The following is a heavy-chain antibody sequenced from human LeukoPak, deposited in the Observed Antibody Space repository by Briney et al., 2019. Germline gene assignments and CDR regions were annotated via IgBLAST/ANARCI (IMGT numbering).Heavy chain of an antibody. V-gene: IGHV1-46*01. CDR3: ARDHGYGYSSSWHWFDP. CDR1: GYTFTSYY. J-gene: IGHJ5*02. CDR2: INPSGGST. D-gene: IGHD6-13*01. Sequence: ASVKVSCKASGYTFTSYYMHWVRQAPGQGLEWMGIINPSGGSTSYAQKFQGRVTMTRDMSTSTDYMELSSLRPEDTAVYYCARDHGYGYSSSWHWFDPWGQGTLVTVSS.